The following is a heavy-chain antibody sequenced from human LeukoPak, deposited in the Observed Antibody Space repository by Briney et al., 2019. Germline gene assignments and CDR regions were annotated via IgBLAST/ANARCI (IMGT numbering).Heavy chain of an antibody. CDR3: ARDSGYDFWSGFRQGAFDI. CDR2: IYTSGST. Sequence: SETLSLTCTVSGGSISSGSYYWSWIRQPAGKGLEWIGRIYTSGSTNYNPSLKSRVTISVDTSKNQFSLKLSSVTAADTAVYYCARDSGYDFWSGFRQGAFDIWGQGTMVTVSS. J-gene: IGHJ3*02. V-gene: IGHV4-61*02. CDR1: GGSISSGSYY. D-gene: IGHD3-3*01.